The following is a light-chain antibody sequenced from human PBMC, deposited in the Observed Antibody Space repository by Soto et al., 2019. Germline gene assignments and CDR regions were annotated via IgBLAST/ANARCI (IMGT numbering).Light chain of an antibody. CDR3: RQYNNWPPAWT. CDR1: QNINSN. Sequence: EIVMTQSPATLSVSPGERATLSCRASQNINSNLAWYQQKPGQAPRLLIYGASTRDTGIPARFSGSVSGTEFTLTISSMQSEDFAVYYCRQYNNWPPAWTFGQGTRVEIK. J-gene: IGKJ1*01. V-gene: IGKV3-15*01. CDR2: GAS.